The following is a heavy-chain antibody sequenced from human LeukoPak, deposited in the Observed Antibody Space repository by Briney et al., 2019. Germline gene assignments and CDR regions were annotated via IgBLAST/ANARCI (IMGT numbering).Heavy chain of an antibody. CDR1: GFTFSIYS. J-gene: IGHJ4*02. CDR3: AKVRVGTAHFDY. V-gene: IGHV3-48*01. CDR2: IGRSGDRTT. D-gene: IGHD2-15*01. Sequence: PGGSLRLSCAASGFTFSIYSLNWVRQAPGKGLEWVAYIGRSGDRTTHYADSVKGRFTISRDNSKNTLYLQMNSLRPEDTAVYYCAKVRVGTAHFDYWGQGTLVTVSS.